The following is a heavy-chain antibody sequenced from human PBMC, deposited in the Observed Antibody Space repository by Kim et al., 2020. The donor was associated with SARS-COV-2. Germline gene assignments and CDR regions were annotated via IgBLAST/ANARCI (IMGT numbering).Heavy chain of an antibody. CDR2: INHSGST. J-gene: IGHJ5*02. Sequence: SETLSLTCAVYGGSFSGYYWSWIRQPPGKGLEWIGEINHSGSTNYNPSLKSRVTITVDTSKNQSSLKLSTVTAADTAVYYCARGQQWLLDRFDPWGQGT. CDR3: ARGQQWLLDRFDP. CDR1: GGSFSGYY. V-gene: IGHV4-34*01. D-gene: IGHD6-19*01.